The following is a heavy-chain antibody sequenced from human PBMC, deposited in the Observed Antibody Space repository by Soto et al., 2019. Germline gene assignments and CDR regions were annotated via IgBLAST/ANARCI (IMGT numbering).Heavy chain of an antibody. D-gene: IGHD3-3*01. CDR3: TTDGRWYDFWSGYDAFDI. CDR1: GFTFSNAW. Sequence: GESLKISCAASGFTFSNAWMSWVRQAPGKGLEWVGRIKSKTDGGTTDYAAPVKGRFTISRDDSKNTLYLQMNSLKTEDTAVYYCTTDGRWYDFWSGYDAFDIWGQGTMVTVSS. J-gene: IGHJ3*02. CDR2: IKSKTDGGTT. V-gene: IGHV3-15*01.